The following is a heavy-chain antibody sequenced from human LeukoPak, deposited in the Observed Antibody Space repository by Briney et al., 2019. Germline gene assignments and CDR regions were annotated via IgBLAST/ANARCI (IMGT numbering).Heavy chain of an antibody. Sequence: GGSLRLSCAASGFTFSNYAMTWVRQAPGKGLEWVAAISGSGGSTYYADSVKGRFTISRDNSKKTLYLQMNSLRAEDTAVYYCAKVLRIGPWSDADYWGQGTLVTVSS. CDR2: ISGSGGST. CDR3: AKVLRIGPWSDADY. V-gene: IGHV3-23*01. J-gene: IGHJ4*02. D-gene: IGHD5-18*01. CDR1: GFTFSNYA.